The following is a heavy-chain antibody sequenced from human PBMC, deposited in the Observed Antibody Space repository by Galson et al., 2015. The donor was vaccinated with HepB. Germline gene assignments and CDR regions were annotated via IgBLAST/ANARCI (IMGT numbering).Heavy chain of an antibody. CDR3: VKDEKQVGIPYHHYYMDV. Sequence: SLRLSCAASGFTFYSYGMHWVRQAPGKGLEWVALISHDGNIKSYADSVRGRFTISRDNSKNTVYLQMNSLGGEDTALYFCVKDEKQVGIPYHHYYMDVWGKGTTVTVS. J-gene: IGHJ6*03. CDR1: GFTFYSYG. V-gene: IGHV3-30*18. D-gene: IGHD1-1*01. CDR2: ISHDGNIK.